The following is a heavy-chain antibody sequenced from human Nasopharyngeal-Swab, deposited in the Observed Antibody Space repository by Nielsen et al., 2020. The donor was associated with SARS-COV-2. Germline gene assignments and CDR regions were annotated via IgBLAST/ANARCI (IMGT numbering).Heavy chain of an antibody. J-gene: IGHJ4*02. Sequence: GGSLRLSCAASGFTSSDYYMSWIRQPQGKGLEWVPYISSSGSTIYYAAPVKGRFTISRDNAKNSLSMQMNSLRAEGPVVYYCASEPGYDSSGYALGYWGQGTLVTVSS. V-gene: IGHV3-11*04. CDR1: GFTSSDYY. D-gene: IGHD3-22*01. CDR3: ASEPGYDSSGYALGY. CDR2: ISSSGSTI.